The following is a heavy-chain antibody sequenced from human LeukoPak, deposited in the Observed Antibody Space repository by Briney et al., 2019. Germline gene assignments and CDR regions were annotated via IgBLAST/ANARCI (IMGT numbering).Heavy chain of an antibody. CDR2: INHSGST. CDR1: GGSFSGYY. V-gene: IGHV4-34*01. D-gene: IGHD3-22*01. CDR3: ARLQITMIVVVTAFDYYGMDV. J-gene: IGHJ6*02. Sequence: SETLSLTCAVYGGSFSGYYWSWIRQPPGKGLEWIGEINHSGSTNYNPSLKSRVTISVDTSKNQFSLKLSSVIAADTAVYYCARLQITMIVVVTAFDYYGMDVWGQGTTVTVSS.